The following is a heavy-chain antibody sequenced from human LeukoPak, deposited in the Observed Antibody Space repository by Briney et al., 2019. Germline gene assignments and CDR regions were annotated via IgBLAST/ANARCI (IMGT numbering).Heavy chain of an antibody. CDR1: GGSFSGYY. V-gene: IGHV4-34*01. J-gene: IGHJ4*02. D-gene: IGHD5-12*01. Sequence: SETLSLTRAVYGGSFSGYYWSWIRQPPGKGLEWIGEINHSGSTNYNPSLKSRVTISVDTSKNQFSLKLSSVTAADTAVYYCARESASVGATYFDYWGQGTLVTVSS. CDR2: INHSGST. CDR3: ARESASVGATYFDY.